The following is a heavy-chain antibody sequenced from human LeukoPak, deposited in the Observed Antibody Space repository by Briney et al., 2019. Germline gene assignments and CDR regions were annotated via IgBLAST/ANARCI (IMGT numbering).Heavy chain of an antibody. CDR3: TRMTTGHDY. CDR1: GVSFDDYY. CDR2: INHSGYT. Sequence: SETLSLTRAVSGVSFDDYYWAWVRQTPGKGLEWIGEINHSGYTNDSPSLKSRVTLSIDTSRKQFSLNLRSVTVADAGIYYCTRMTTGHDYWGQGTLVTVSS. D-gene: IGHD4-17*01. J-gene: IGHJ4*02. V-gene: IGHV4-34*01.